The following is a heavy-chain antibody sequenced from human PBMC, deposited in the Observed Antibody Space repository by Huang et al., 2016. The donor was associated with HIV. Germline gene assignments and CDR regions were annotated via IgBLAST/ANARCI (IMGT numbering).Heavy chain of an antibody. CDR2: INPNSGGT. V-gene: IGHV1-2*02. Sequence: QVQLVQSGAEVKKPGASVKVSCKASGYTFTGYYMHWVRQAPGQGLEWMGWINPNSGGTNDAQKFQGRVTMTRDTSISTAYMELSRLRSDDTAVYYCARDPAPYDFWSGYYTYYFDYWGQGTLVTVSS. D-gene: IGHD3-3*01. CDR1: GYTFTGYY. J-gene: IGHJ4*02. CDR3: ARDPAPYDFWSGYYTYYFDY.